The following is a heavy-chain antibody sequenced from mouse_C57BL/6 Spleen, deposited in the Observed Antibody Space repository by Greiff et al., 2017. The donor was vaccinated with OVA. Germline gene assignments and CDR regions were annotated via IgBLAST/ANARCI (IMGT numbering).Heavy chain of an antibody. CDR1: GFTFSDYG. CDR3: ARHGSNWCFDV. V-gene: IGHV5-17*01. J-gene: IGHJ1*03. Sequence: EVKLMESGGGLVKPGGSLKLSCAASGFTFSDYGMHWVRQAPEKGLEWVAYISSGSSTIYYADTVKGRFTISRDNAKNTLFLQMTSLRSEDTAMYYCARHGSNWCFDVWGTGTTVTVSS. CDR2: ISSGSSTI.